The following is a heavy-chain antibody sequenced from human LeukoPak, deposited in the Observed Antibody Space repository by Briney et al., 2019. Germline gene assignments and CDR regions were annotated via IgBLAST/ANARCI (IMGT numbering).Heavy chain of an antibody. V-gene: IGHV3-21*01. CDR3: AREALGTYPFFDY. CDR2: ISSSSSYI. CDR1: GLTFSNYI. Sequence: PGGSLRLSCAASGLTFSNYIMNWVRQARAKGLEWVSSISSSSSYIFYADSVKGQFTISRDDAKNSLYLQMNSLRVEDTAVYYCAREALGTYPFFDYWGQGTLVTVSS. D-gene: IGHD3-16*01. J-gene: IGHJ4*02.